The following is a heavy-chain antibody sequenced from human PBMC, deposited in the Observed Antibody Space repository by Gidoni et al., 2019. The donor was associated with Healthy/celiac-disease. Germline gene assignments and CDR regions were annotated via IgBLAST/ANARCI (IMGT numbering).Heavy chain of an antibody. J-gene: IGHJ4*02. V-gene: IGHV1-8*01. D-gene: IGHD6-19*01. CDR3: ATIAVAGTGIFDY. CDR2: MNPNSGNT. Sequence: HVQLVQSGAEVKKPGASVKVSCKALCYTFTSYDINWVRQATGQGLEWMGWMNPNSGNTGYAQKFQGRVTMTRNTSISTAYMELSSLRSEDTAVYYCATIAVAGTGIFDYWGQGTLVTVSS. CDR1: CYTFTSYD.